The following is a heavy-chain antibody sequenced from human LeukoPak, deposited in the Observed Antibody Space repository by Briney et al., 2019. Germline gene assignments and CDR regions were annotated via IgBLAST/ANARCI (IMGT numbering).Heavy chain of an antibody. CDR3: AREYSSSWYPGGGFDP. Sequence: SETLSLTCAVYGGSFSGYYWSWIRQPPGKGLEWIGEINHSGSTNYNPSLKSRVTISVDTSKNQFSLKLSSVTAADTAVYYCAREYSSSWYPGGGFDPWGQGTLVTVSS. D-gene: IGHD6-13*01. CDR2: INHSGST. CDR1: GGSFSGYY. V-gene: IGHV4-34*01. J-gene: IGHJ5*02.